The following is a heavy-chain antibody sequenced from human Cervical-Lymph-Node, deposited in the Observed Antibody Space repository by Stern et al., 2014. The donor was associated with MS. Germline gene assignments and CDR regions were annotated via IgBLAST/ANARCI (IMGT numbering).Heavy chain of an antibody. CDR2: ISGSGAST. CDR1: GFTFRDHA. CDR3: AKDGEIEGDAFDV. J-gene: IGHJ3*01. D-gene: IGHD2/OR15-2a*01. V-gene: IGHV3-23*04. Sequence: EVQLVESGGGLVQPGGSLRLSCAASGFTFRDHALTSVRQAPGQGLEWVSAISGSGASTYYAGSVKGRFTISRDNSKNTMFLQMSRLRVEDTATYFCAKDGEIEGDAFDVWGQGTLVTVSS.